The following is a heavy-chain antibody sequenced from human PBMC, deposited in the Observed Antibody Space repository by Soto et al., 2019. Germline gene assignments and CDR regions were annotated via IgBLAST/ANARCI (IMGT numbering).Heavy chain of an antibody. CDR2: INHRGST. J-gene: IGHJ6*03. Sequence: SETLSLTCVVSGGSLSDYFWSWIRQPPGMALEWIGEINHRGSTYYNPSLTSRVTISVDTSKNHFSLKLNSVTAADTAVYYCVSPYNFYFMDVWGKGTPVTVSS. CDR3: VSPYNFYFMDV. V-gene: IGHV4-34*01. D-gene: IGHD3-16*01. CDR1: GGSLSDYF.